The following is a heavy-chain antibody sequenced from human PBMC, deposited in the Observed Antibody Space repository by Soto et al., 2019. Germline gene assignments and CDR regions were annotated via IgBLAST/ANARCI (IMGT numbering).Heavy chain of an antibody. V-gene: IGHV1-18*01. D-gene: IGHD2-2*01. CDR1: GYTFTSYG. CDR3: ARDELVVPAASYYYYGMDV. J-gene: IGHJ6*02. Sequence: GASVKVSCKASGYTFTSYGISWVRQAPGQGLEWMGWISAYNGNTNYAQKLQGRVTMTTDTSTSTAYMELRSLRSDDTAVYCCARDELVVPAASYYYYGMDVWGQGTTVTVS. CDR2: ISAYNGNT.